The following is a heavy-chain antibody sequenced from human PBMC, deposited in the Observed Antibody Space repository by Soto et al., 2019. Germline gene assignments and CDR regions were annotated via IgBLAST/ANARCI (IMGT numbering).Heavy chain of an antibody. J-gene: IGHJ4*02. Sequence: GGSLRLCCEASGSTFSNYDMDWVRQAPGKGLEWVAIISFDGSKTYYADSVKGRFTVSRDNSKNTLFLQMNSLSPDDTATYYCVREGYSGSYAAFWGQGSMVTAPQ. CDR1: GSTFSNYD. CDR2: ISFDGSKT. D-gene: IGHD1-26*01. V-gene: IGHV3-30*03. CDR3: VREGYSGSYAAF.